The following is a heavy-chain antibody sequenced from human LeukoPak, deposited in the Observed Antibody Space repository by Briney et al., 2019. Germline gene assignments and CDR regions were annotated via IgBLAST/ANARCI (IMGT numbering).Heavy chain of an antibody. CDR3: ARGYDSSGYYRYYFDH. Sequence: SETLSLTCTVSGGSISSGGYYWSWIRQHPGKGLEWIGYIYYSGSTYYNPSLKSRVTISVDTSKNQFSLKLSSVTAADTAVYYCARGYDSSGYYRYYFDHWGQGTLVTVSS. CDR2: IYYSGST. CDR1: GGSISSGGYY. J-gene: IGHJ4*02. D-gene: IGHD3-22*01. V-gene: IGHV4-31*03.